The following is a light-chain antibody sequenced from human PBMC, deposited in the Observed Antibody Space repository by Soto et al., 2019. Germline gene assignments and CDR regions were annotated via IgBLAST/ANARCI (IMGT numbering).Light chain of an antibody. V-gene: IGLV2-11*01. CDR2: DVT. CDR1: SRDVAVYSY. CDR3: YSYAGSYTWI. J-gene: IGLJ1*01. Sequence: QSVRTPPRSVSGSPGQSVTVSCTVTSRDVAVYSYVSWFQQHPGKAPQLLIYDVTKRPSGVPDRFSGSKSGNTAALTISGLQAEDEAEYFCYSYAGSYTWIFGSGTKVTVL.